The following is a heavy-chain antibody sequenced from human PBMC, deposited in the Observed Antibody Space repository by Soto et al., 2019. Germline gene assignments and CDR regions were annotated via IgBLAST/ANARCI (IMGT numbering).Heavy chain of an antibody. CDR2: ISYDGSNK. V-gene: IGHV3-30-3*01. CDR3: ARGEYSSLTPYFDY. D-gene: IGHD6-6*01. Sequence: GGSLRLSCAASGFTFSSYAMHWVRQAPGKGLEWVAVISYDGSNKYYADSVKGRFTISRDNSKNTLYLQMNSLRAEDTAVYYCARGEYSSLTPYFDYWGQGPLVTVSS. CDR1: GFTFSSYA. J-gene: IGHJ4*02.